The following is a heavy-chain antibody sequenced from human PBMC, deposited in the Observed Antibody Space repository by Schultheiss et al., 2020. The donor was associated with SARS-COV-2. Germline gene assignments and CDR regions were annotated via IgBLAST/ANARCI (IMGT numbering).Heavy chain of an antibody. D-gene: IGHD3-10*01. V-gene: IGHV3-53*01. J-gene: IGHJ4*02. CDR3: ARNGLGWFGETAYYFDY. CDR1: GFTVSSNY. CDR2: IYSGGST. Sequence: GGSLRLSCAASGFTVSSNYMSWVRQAPGKGLEWVSVIYSGGSTYYADSVKGRFTISRDNAKNSLYLQMNSLRAEDTAVYYCARNGLGWFGETAYYFDYWGQGTLVTVSS.